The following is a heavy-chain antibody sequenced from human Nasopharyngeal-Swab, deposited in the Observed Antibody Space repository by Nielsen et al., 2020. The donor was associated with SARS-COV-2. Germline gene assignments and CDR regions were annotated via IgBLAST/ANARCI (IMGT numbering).Heavy chain of an antibody. V-gene: IGHV3-48*04. CDR1: RLTFTDYS. CDR3: VRERESSYGMDV. Sequence: GESLKISCAASRLTFTDYSMNWVRQAPGKGLEWVSYISSSTTTIYYADSVKGRFTISRDNAKNSLYLQMNSLRVEDTAVYYCVRERESSYGMDVWGQGTTVTVSS. D-gene: IGHD6-6*01. J-gene: IGHJ6*02. CDR2: ISSSTTTI.